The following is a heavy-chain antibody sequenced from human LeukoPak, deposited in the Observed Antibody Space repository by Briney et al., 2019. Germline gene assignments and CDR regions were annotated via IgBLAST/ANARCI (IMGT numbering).Heavy chain of an antibody. CDR3: ARVVDTHFDS. D-gene: IGHD5-18*01. CDR2: IKSDGSTT. J-gene: IGHJ4*02. V-gene: IGHV3-74*01. Sequence: PGGSLRLSCAASGFTFSSYWMHWVRQAPGKGLVWVSRIKSDGSTTTYADSVKGRFTISRDNAKNTLYLQMNSLRAEDTAVYYCARVVDTHFDSWGQGTLVTVSS. CDR1: GFTFSSYW.